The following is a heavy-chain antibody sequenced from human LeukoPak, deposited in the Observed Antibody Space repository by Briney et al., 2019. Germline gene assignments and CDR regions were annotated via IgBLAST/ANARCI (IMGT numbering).Heavy chain of an antibody. CDR1: GGTFSSYA. CDR2: TIPIFGTA. J-gene: IGHJ6*03. Sequence: ASVKVSCKASGGTFSSYAISWVRQAPGQGLEWMGGTIPIFGTANYAQKFQGRVTITTDESTSTAYMELSSLRSEDTAVYYCARDSLVAAAASYYYYYMDVWGKGTTVTVSS. CDR3: ARDSLVAAAASYYYYYMDV. D-gene: IGHD6-13*01. V-gene: IGHV1-69*05.